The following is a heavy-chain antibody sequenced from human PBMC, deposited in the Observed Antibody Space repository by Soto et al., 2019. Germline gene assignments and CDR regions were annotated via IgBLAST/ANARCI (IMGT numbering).Heavy chain of an antibody. D-gene: IGHD5-18*01. CDR3: ARGASYGYYYYYYMDV. J-gene: IGHJ6*03. Sequence: SQTLSLTCAISGDSVSSNSAAWNWIRQSPSRGLEWLGRTYYRSKWYNDYAVSVKSRITINPDSSKNQFSLQLNSVTPEDTALYYCARGASYGYYYYYYMDVWGKGTTVTVSS. V-gene: IGHV6-1*01. CDR2: TYYRSKWYN. CDR1: GDSVSSNSAA.